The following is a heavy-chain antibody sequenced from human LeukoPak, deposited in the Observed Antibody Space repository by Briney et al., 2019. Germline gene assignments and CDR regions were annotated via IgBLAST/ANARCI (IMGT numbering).Heavy chain of an antibody. Sequence: SQTLSLTCTVSGGSISSGSYYWSWIRQPAGKGLEWIGRIYTSGSTNYNPSLKSRVTISVVTSKNQFSLKLSSVTAADTAVYYCARLVARYYDILTGYSEQDYWGQGTLVTVSS. CDR1: GGSISSGSYY. V-gene: IGHV4-61*02. CDR3: ARLVARYYDILTGYSEQDY. CDR2: IYTSGST. D-gene: IGHD3-9*01. J-gene: IGHJ4*02.